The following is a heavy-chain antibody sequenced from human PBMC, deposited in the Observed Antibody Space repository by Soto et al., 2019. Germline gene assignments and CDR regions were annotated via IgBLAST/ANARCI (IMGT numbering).Heavy chain of an antibody. Sequence: GGSLRLSCAASGFTFSSYAMSWVRQAPGKGLEWVSAISVSGGSTYYADSVKGRFTISRDNSKTTLYLQMNSLRAEDTAVYFCAKTVAPPRHYYYGLDVWGQGTTVTVSS. D-gene: IGHD6-6*01. CDR3: AKTVAPPRHYYYGLDV. CDR1: GFTFSSYA. CDR2: ISVSGGST. V-gene: IGHV3-23*01. J-gene: IGHJ6*02.